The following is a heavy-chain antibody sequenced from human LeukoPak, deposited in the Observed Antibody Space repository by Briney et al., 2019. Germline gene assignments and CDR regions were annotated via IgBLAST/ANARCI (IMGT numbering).Heavy chain of an antibody. V-gene: IGHV4-39*07. CDR1: GGSISSSSYY. CDR2: IYYSGST. CDR3: ARGGDFWSGWRPYYYYMDV. Sequence: SETLSLTCTVSGGSISSSSYYWGWIRQPPGKGLEWIGSIYYSGSTYYNPSLKSRVTISVDTSKNQFSLKLSSVTAADTAVYYCARGGDFWSGWRPYYYYMDVWGKGTTVTVSS. J-gene: IGHJ6*03. D-gene: IGHD3-3*01.